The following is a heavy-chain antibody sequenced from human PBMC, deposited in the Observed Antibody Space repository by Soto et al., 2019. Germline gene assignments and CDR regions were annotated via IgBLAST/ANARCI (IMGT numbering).Heavy chain of an antibody. D-gene: IGHD3-10*01. J-gene: IGHJ6*03. V-gene: IGHV4-34*01. CDR1: GGSFSGFY. CDR2: INHSGST. Sequence: PSETLSLTCAVYGGSFSGFYWSWIRQPPGKGLEWIGEINHSGSTNYNPSLKSRVTISVDTSKNQFSLKLSSVTAADTAVYYCARVVRGVLRYYYYYMDVWGQGTTVTVSS. CDR3: ARVVRGVLRYYYYYMDV.